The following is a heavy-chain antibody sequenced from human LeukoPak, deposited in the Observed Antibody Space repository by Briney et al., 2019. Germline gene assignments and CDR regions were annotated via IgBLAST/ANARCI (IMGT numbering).Heavy chain of an antibody. CDR1: GVSISSGDYY. D-gene: IGHD2-15*01. J-gene: IGHJ4*02. CDR2: IYYSGST. Sequence: PSETLSLTCTVSGVSISSGDYYWSWIRQPPGKGLEWIGYIYYSGSTYYNPSLKSRVTISVDTSKNQFSLKLSSVTAADTAVYYCARLHYCSGGSCLDYWGQGTLVTVSS. V-gene: IGHV4-30-4*01. CDR3: ARLHYCSGGSCLDY.